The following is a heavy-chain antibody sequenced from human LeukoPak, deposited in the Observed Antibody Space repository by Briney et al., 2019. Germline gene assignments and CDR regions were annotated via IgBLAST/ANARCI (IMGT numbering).Heavy chain of an antibody. Sequence: PSETLSLTCTVSGGSISSSYWNWIRQPAGKGLEWIGRIYTRGSSDYNPSLKSRVTMSVDTSKNQFSLKLTSVTAADTAVYYCARLKSGNDAFRIWGQGTMVTVSS. CDR3: ARLKSGNDAFRI. CDR2: IYTRGSS. V-gene: IGHV4-4*07. D-gene: IGHD6-25*01. CDR1: GGSISSSY. J-gene: IGHJ3*02.